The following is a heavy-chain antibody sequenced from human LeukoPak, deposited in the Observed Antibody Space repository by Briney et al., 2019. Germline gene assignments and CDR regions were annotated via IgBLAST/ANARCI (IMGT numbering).Heavy chain of an antibody. J-gene: IGHJ4*02. Sequence: GGSLRLSCAASGFTFSSYSMNWVRQAPGKGLEWVSSISSSSSYIYYADSVKGRFTISRDNAKNSLYLQMNRLRAEDTAVYYCARVLRYRSGGDYFDYWGQGTLVTVSS. CDR1: GFTFSSYS. CDR3: ARVLRYRSGGDYFDY. D-gene: IGHD6-19*01. CDR2: ISSSSSYI. V-gene: IGHV3-21*01.